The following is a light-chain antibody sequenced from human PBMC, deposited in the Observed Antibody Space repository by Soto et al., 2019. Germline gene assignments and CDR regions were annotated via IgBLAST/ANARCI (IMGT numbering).Light chain of an antibody. CDR3: ATWDGSLTGEV. Sequence: QSVLTQPPSVSAAPGQKVTISCSGSSSDIGNNYVSWYQQLPGTAPKLLIYDNNKRPSGIPDRFSGSKSGTSGTLDITGPQTGDEADYYCATWDGSLTGEVFGGGTKLTVL. J-gene: IGLJ2*01. V-gene: IGLV1-51*01. CDR2: DNN. CDR1: SSDIGNNY.